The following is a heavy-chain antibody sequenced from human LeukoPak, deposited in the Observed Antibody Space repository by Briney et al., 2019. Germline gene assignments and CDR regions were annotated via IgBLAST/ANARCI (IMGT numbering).Heavy chain of an antibody. J-gene: IGHJ4*02. Sequence: GGSLRLSCAASGFTFSSYSMNWVRQAPGKGLEWVSYISSGSNYIYYADSEKGRFTISRDNAKNSLYLQMNSLRAEDTAVYYCARHNGNLGAPDYWGQGTLVTVSS. V-gene: IGHV3-21*01. CDR1: GFTFSSYS. CDR2: ISSGSNYI. D-gene: IGHD1-26*01. CDR3: ARHNGNLGAPDY.